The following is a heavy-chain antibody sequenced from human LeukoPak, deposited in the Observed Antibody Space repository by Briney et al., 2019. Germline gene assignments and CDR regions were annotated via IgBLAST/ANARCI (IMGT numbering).Heavy chain of an antibody. J-gene: IGHJ3*02. Sequence: PSETLSLTCTVSGDSIGSYYWSWIRQSAGKRLEWIGRMYSSGTTDYNPSLQSRVTMSIDTSKNQFSLKLNSVTAADTAVYYCARDLTYSVGAFDIWGQGTMVTVSS. CDR1: GDSIGSYY. CDR3: ARDLTYSVGAFDI. V-gene: IGHV4-4*07. D-gene: IGHD2-15*01. CDR2: MYSSGTT.